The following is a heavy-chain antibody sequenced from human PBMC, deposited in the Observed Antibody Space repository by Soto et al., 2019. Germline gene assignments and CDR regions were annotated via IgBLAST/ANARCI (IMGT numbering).Heavy chain of an antibody. CDR2: ISSSSSYI. Sequence: GGSLRLSCAASGFTFSSYSMNWVRQAPGKGLEWVSSISSSSSYIYYADSVKGRFTISRDNAKNSLYLQMNSLRAEDTAVHYCARDLAARNPYYFDYWGQGTLVTVSS. CDR1: GFTFSSYS. J-gene: IGHJ4*02. CDR3: ARDLAARNPYYFDY. D-gene: IGHD6-6*01. V-gene: IGHV3-21*01.